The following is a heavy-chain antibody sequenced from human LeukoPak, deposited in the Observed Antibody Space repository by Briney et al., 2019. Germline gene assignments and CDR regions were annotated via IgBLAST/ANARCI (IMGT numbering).Heavy chain of an antibody. CDR3: VKESGMEVPGPDY. V-gene: IGHV3-30*02. J-gene: IGHJ4*02. Sequence: GGSLRLSCAASGFTSSSYGMHWVRQAPGKGLEWVAFIRKDGSDKYYADSVKGRFSISRDNSKKMLYVQMNSLRAEDTAVYFCVKESGMEVPGPDYWGQGTLVTVSS. CDR2: IRKDGSDK. D-gene: IGHD2-2*01. CDR1: GFTSSSYG.